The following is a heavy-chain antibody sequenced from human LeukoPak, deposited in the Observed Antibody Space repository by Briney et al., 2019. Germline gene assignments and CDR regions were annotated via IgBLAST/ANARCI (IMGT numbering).Heavy chain of an antibody. V-gene: IGHV3-33*01. CDR1: GFTFSSYG. CDR2: IWYDGSNK. Sequence: PGGSLRLSCAASGFTFSSYGMHWVRQAPGKGLEWVAFIWYDGSNKYYADSVKGRFTISRDNAKNSLYLQMNSLRAEDTAVYYCSRSLDYWGQGALVTVSS. J-gene: IGHJ4*02. CDR3: SRSLDY.